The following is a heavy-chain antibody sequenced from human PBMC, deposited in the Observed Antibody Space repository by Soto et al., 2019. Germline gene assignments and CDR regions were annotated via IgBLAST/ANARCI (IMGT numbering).Heavy chain of an antibody. V-gene: IGHV1-69*12. J-gene: IGHJ1*01. CDR3: ARDMPDYGDYVGAPFQH. D-gene: IGHD4-17*01. CDR2: IIPIFGTA. Sequence: QVQLVQSVAEVKKPGSSVKVSCKASGGTFSSYAISWVRQAPGQGLEWMGGIIPIFGTANYAQKFQGRVTITADESTSTAYMELSSLRSEDTAVYYCARDMPDYGDYVGAPFQHWGQGTLVTVSS. CDR1: GGTFSSYA.